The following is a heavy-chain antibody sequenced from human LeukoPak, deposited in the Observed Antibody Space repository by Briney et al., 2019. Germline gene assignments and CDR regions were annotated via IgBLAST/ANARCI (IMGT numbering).Heavy chain of an antibody. V-gene: IGHV4-39*07. Sequence: SETLSLTCTVSGGSISSYSYYWGWIRQPPGKGLEWIGSMYHNGSTYYNPSLKSRVTISVDTSKNQFSLKLSSVTAADTAVYYCARIEYSSSCDYWGQGTLVTVSS. CDR1: GGSISSYSYY. CDR2: MYHNGST. CDR3: ARIEYSSSCDY. D-gene: IGHD6-6*01. J-gene: IGHJ4*02.